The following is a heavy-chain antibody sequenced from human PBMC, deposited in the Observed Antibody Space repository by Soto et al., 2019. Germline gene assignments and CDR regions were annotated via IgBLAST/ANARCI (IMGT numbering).Heavy chain of an antibody. CDR2: IYYSGST. D-gene: IGHD2-2*01. Sequence: SETLSLTCTVSGGSISSSSYYWGWIRQPPGKGLEWIGSIYYSGSTYYNPSLKSRVTISVDTSKNQFSLKLSSVTAADTAVYYCAVYLSYCSSTSCYLGLNAFDIWGQGTMVTVSS. CDR3: AVYLSYCSSTSCYLGLNAFDI. CDR1: GGSISSSSYY. J-gene: IGHJ3*02. V-gene: IGHV4-39*01.